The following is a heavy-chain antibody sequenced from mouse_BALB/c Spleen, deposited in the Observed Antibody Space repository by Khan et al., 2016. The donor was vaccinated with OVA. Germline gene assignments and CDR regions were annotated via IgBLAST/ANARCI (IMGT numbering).Heavy chain of an antibody. CDR2: ISSGSSTI. CDR3: ARDSNLDY. CDR1: GFTFSRFG. Sequence: EVQRVESGGGLVQPGGSRKLSCAASGFTFSRFGMHWVRQAPEKGLEWVAYISSGSSTIYYDDTVKGRFTISIDKPKNTLFLQMTSLRSEDTAMEYCARDSNLDYWGQGTTLTVSS. V-gene: IGHV5-17*02. J-gene: IGHJ2*01.